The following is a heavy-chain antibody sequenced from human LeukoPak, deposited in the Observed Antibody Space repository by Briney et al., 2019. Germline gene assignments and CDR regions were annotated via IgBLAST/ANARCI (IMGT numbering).Heavy chain of an antibody. D-gene: IGHD2-2*03. V-gene: IGHV4-59*08. CDR2: IYYSGST. CDR1: GGSISSYY. CDR3: ARHGSYYYYYYGMDV. Sequence: SETLSLTCTVSGGSISSYYWSWIRQPPGKGLEWIGYIYYSGSTNYNPSLKSRVTISVDTSKNQLSLKLSSVTAADTAVYYCARHGSYYYYYYGMDVWGQGTTVTVSS. J-gene: IGHJ6*02.